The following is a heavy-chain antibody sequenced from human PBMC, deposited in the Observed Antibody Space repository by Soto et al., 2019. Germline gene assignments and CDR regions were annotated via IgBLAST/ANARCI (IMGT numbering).Heavy chain of an antibody. Sequence: SLRLSCAASGFTFSSYWMHWVRQVPEKGLVWVSRINSDGSITNYADAVKGRSTISRGNVKNTLYLQMNSLRAEDTAVYYCVRYPRSVGGSYRPDYWGQGTLVTVSS. V-gene: IGHV3-74*01. D-gene: IGHD3-16*02. J-gene: IGHJ4*02. CDR2: INSDGSIT. CDR1: GFTFSSYW. CDR3: VRYPRSVGGSYRPDY.